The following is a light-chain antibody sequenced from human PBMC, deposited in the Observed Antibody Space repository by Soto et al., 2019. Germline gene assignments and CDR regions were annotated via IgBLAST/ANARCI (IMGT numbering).Light chain of an antibody. CDR2: GVA. Sequence: EVVLTQSPATLSVSPGERVTLSCRASQSVDYNLAWYQQKPGQAPRLLIYGVATRATGIPARFSGSASGTEFTLTISSLQSEDLAIYYCQQYKTWLTFGGGTKVEIK. V-gene: IGKV3-15*01. J-gene: IGKJ4*01. CDR3: QQYKTWLT. CDR1: QSVDYN.